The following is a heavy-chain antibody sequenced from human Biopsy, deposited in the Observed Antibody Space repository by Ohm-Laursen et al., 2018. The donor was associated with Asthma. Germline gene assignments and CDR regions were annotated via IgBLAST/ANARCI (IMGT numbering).Heavy chain of an antibody. CDR3: ARAVDYSHYYGIDV. CDR1: GYTFNSAG. J-gene: IGHJ6*02. D-gene: IGHD3-10*01. CDR2: ISVYNGNT. Sequence: ASVKVSCKTSGYTFNSAGITWVRRAPGQGLEWMGWISVYNGNTKVAQKLQDKVTMITDTSTSTAYMELRSLRSDDTAVYFCARAVDYSHYYGIDVWGQGTTVTVS. V-gene: IGHV1-18*01.